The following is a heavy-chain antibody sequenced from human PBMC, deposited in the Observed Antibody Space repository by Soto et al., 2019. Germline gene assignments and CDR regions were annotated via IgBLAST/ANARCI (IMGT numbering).Heavy chain of an antibody. J-gene: IGHJ4*02. CDR2: IYNSGST. V-gene: IGHV4-59*01. CDR3: ARLYSSSSVYNFDY. CDR1: GGSISSYY. Sequence: SETLSLTCTVSGGSISSYYWSWIRHPPGQGLEWFGYIYNSGSTSYNPSLKNRVTISVDMSKNQFSLNLSAVTAAHTAAYSCARLYSSSSVYNFDYWGQGSLVTFSS. D-gene: IGHD6-6*01.